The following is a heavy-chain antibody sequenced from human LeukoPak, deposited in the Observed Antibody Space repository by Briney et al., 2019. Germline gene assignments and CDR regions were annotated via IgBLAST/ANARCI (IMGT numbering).Heavy chain of an antibody. V-gene: IGHV4-4*07. CDR2: IHTSGRT. CDR1: AGSVSSSN. Sequence: SETLSLTCTVSAGSVSSSNWNWIRQPAGKGLEWIGYIHTSGRTNYNPSLKSRITMSVDTSKNQFSLDLSAVTAADTAVYYCARVRRFFRVAEDYYMDVWGKGTTVTVSS. J-gene: IGHJ6*03. CDR3: ARVRRFFRVAEDYYMDV. D-gene: IGHD3-16*01.